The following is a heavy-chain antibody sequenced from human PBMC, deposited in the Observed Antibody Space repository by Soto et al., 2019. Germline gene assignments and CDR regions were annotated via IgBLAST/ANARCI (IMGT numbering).Heavy chain of an antibody. V-gene: IGHV3-48*03. CDR2: ISSSGSTI. CDR3: AREADTAMAGAFDY. D-gene: IGHD5-18*01. Sequence: GALRLSCAASGFTFSSYEMNWVRQAPGKGLEWVSYISSSGSTIYYADSVKGRFTISRDNAKNSLYLQMNSLRAEDTAVYYCAREADTAMAGAFDYWGQGTLVTVSS. CDR1: GFTFSSYE. J-gene: IGHJ4*02.